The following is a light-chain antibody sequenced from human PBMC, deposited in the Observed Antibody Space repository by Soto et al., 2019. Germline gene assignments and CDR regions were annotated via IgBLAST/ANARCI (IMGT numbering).Light chain of an antibody. CDR3: SSHTSGSTRV. CDR1: SSDVGGYDY. Sequence: ALTQPASVSGSPGQSIAISCTGTSSDVGGYDYVSWYQQQPDKAPKLMIYEVTKRPSGVSNRFSGSKSGNTASLTISGLQAEDEADYYCSSHTSGSTRVFGTGTKSPS. CDR2: EVT. J-gene: IGLJ1*01. V-gene: IGLV2-14*01.